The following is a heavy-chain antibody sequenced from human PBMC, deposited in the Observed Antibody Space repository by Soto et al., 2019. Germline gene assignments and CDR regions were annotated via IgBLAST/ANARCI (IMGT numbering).Heavy chain of an antibody. CDR1: GFTFSSYA. J-gene: IGHJ4*02. CDR2: ISGSGGST. D-gene: IGHD3-3*01. V-gene: IGHV3-23*01. Sequence: AGSLRLSCAASGFTFSSYAMSWVRQAPGKGLEWVSAISGSGGSTYYADSVKGRFTISRDNSKNTLYLQMNSLRAEDTAVYYCAKVAGYYDFWSGYFDYWGQGTLVTSPQ. CDR3: AKVAGYYDFWSGYFDY.